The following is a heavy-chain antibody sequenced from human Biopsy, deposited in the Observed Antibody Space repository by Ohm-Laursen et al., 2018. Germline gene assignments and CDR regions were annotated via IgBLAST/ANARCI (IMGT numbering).Heavy chain of an antibody. Sequence: ASVKVSCKASGYTFTGYHVHWVRQAPGQGLEWMGWINAMTGDTNYAQKFQGRVTMTRDTSISTAYVDLSSLRSDDTAVYYRTRGGYYYDSLAYYYWFDPWGQGTLVTVSS. V-gene: IGHV1-2*02. D-gene: IGHD3-22*01. J-gene: IGHJ5*02. CDR3: TRGGYYYDSLAYYYWFDP. CDR2: INAMTGDT. CDR1: GYTFTGYH.